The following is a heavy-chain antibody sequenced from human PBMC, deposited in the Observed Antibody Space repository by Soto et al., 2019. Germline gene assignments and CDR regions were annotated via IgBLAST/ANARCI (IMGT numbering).Heavy chain of an antibody. CDR3: TTTVLMGYANAPASNFDV. CDR1: GFNLNNAW. CDR2: IRSETDSGTT. J-gene: IGHJ3*01. D-gene: IGHD2-8*01. Sequence: PGGSLRLSCAASGFNLNNAWVSWVRPAPGKGLEWIGHIRSETDSGTTDYAAPVKGRFTISRDGSDNTLYLQMNSLKTEDTALYYCTTTVLMGYANAPASNFDVWGPGTMVTVSS. V-gene: IGHV3-15*01.